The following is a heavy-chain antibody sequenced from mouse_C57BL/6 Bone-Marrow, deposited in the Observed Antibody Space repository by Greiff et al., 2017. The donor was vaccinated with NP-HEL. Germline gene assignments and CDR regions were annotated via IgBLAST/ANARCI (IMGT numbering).Heavy chain of an antibody. Sequence: EVQLQQSGAELVRPGSSVKMSCKTSGYTFTSYGINWVKQRPGQGLEWIGYIYLGNGYTEYNEKFKGKATVTSDTSSSTAYMQLSSLTSEDSEIYLFRYSNYVGFAYWGQGTLVTVSA. CDR2: IYLGNGYT. CDR1: GYTFTSYG. J-gene: IGHJ3*01. V-gene: IGHV1-58*01. CDR3: RYSNYVGFAY. D-gene: IGHD2-5*01.